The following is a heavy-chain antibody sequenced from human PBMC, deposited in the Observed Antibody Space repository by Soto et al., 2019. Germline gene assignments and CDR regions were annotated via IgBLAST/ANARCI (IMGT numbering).Heavy chain of an antibody. CDR3: ARGGYYDNTWGKLSHYGLDV. CDR1: GFTFIRYG. D-gene: IGHD3-16*01. V-gene: IGHV1-18*01. CDR2: ISPYNDYT. Sequence: GAPVKGSFKASGFTFIRYGITWGRQAPGQRLEWMGWISPYNDYTIYAQKLQGRVTMTTDTSTRTVYLDLRSLKSDDTAVYYCARGGYYDNTWGKLSHYGLDVWGQGTSVTVSS. J-gene: IGHJ6*02.